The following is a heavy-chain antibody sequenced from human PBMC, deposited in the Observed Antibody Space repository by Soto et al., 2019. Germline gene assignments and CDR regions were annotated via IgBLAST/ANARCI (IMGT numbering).Heavy chain of an antibody. Sequence: PGESLKISCKGSGYSVTSYWIGWVRQTPGKGLEWMGIIYPDNSDIRYNPSFQGQVTISADKSVGAAYLQWSSVKGSDTAMYYCARHSIDYDIMTGNVITYGMDVWGQGTTVTVSS. CDR2: IYPDNSDI. CDR3: ARHSIDYDIMTGNVITYGMDV. D-gene: IGHD3-9*01. V-gene: IGHV5-51*01. CDR1: GYSVTSYW. J-gene: IGHJ6*02.